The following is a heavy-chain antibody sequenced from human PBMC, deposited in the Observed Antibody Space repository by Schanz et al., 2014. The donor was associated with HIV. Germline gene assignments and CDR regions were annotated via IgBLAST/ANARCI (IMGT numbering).Heavy chain of an antibody. V-gene: IGHV1-69*06. Sequence: QVHLVQSGAEVKKSGASVKVSCKASGGTFSNYAMTWVRQAPGQGLEWMAGIIPIIGTADYAQKFQGRVTITADKSTSTVYMDLSSLRSEDTAVYYCARTYTGDWSTGADWGQGTLVTVSS. CDR2: IIPIIGTA. CDR3: ARTYTGDWSTGAD. CDR1: GGTFSNYA. D-gene: IGHD2-21*02. J-gene: IGHJ4*02.